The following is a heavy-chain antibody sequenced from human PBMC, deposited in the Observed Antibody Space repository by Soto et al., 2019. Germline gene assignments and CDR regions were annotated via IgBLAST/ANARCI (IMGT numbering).Heavy chain of an antibody. V-gene: IGHV3-23*01. D-gene: IGHD3-3*01. Sequence: GGSLRLSCAVSGFTFSAYAMTWVRQGPGKGLEWVSSINGDGSPTYYADSVKGRFTISRDNFKNTLYLQMNSLRAEDTAVYYCARGSFITIFGVVIDDWGQGTLVTVSS. CDR3: ARGSFITIFGVVIDD. J-gene: IGHJ4*02. CDR1: GFTFSAYA. CDR2: INGDGSPT.